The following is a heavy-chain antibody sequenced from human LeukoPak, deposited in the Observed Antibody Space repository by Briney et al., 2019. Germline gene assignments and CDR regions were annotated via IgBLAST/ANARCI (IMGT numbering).Heavy chain of an antibody. D-gene: IGHD5-24*01. CDR2: FDPEDGET. Sequence: ASVKVSCKVSGYTLTELSMHWVRQAPGKGLEWMGGFDPEDGETIYAQKFQGRVTMTGDTSTDTAYMELSSLRSEDTAVYYCATQEGTSRDGYNLIWGQGTLVTVSS. V-gene: IGHV1-24*01. CDR1: GYTLTELS. CDR3: ATQEGTSRDGYNLI. J-gene: IGHJ4*02.